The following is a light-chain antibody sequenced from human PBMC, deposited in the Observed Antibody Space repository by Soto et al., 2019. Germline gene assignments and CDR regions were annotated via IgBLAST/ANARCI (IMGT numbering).Light chain of an antibody. CDR1: QSVSRY. CDR3: QQRSNWPPLT. CDR2: ETS. V-gene: IGKV3-11*01. J-gene: IGKJ4*01. Sequence: EIVLTQSPATLSLSPGERATLSCRASQSVSRYLAWYQQKPGQAPRLVIYETSSRATGVPARFSGSGSGTDFTLTISSLEPEDFAVYYCQQRSNWPPLTFGGGTKVEIK.